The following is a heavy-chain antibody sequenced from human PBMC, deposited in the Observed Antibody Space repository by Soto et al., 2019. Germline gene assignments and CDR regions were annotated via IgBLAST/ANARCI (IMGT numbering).Heavy chain of an antibody. CDR3: AGTYDFWSGYRHPYFDY. CDR1: CYSIHSRYY. Sequence: SATLSLTCAFHCYSIHSRYYWRRIWQPPGKGLEWIGSIYHSGSTYYNPSLKSRVTISVDTSKNQFSLKLSSVTAADTAVYYCAGTYDFWSGYRHPYFDYWGQG. J-gene: IGHJ4*02. V-gene: IGHV4-38-2*01. CDR2: IYHSGST. D-gene: IGHD3-3*01.